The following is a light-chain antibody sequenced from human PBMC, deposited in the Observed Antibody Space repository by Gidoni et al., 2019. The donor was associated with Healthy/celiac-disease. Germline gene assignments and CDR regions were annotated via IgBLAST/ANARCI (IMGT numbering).Light chain of an antibody. V-gene: IGKV1-39*01. CDR3: QQSYSTPFP. CDR1: QSISSY. J-gene: IGKJ4*01. Sequence: SSLSASVGDRVTITCRASQSISSYLNWYQQKPGKAPKLLIYAASSLQSGVPSRFSGSGSGTDFTLTISSLQPEDFATYYCQQSYSTPFPFGGGTKVEIK. CDR2: AAS.